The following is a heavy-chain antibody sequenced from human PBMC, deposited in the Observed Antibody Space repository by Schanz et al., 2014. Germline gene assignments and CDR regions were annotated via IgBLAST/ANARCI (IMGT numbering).Heavy chain of an antibody. V-gene: IGHV3-48*01. CDR1: GITFSSHS. CDR2: ITYNGGTI. CDR3: ARDRRNADLAY. Sequence: EVHLVESGGGLVQPGGSLRLSCAASGITFSSHSFNWVRQAPGKGLEWISYITYNGGTIYYADSVKGRFTISRDNAKNSLYLEMTSLRAEDTALYYCARDRRNADLAYWGQGTLVTVSS. D-gene: IGHD1-1*01. J-gene: IGHJ4*02.